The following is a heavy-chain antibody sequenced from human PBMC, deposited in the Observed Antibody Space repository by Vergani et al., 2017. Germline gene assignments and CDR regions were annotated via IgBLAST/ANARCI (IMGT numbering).Heavy chain of an antibody. CDR2: ISGSGGST. CDR3: AKDRRFGELLEPDAFDI. V-gene: IGHV3-23*01. Sequence: EVQLLESGGGLVQPGGSLRLSCAASGFTFSSYAMSWVRQAPGKGLEWVSAISGSGGSTYSADSVKGRFTISRDNSKNTLYLQMNSLRAEDTAVYYFAKDRRFGELLEPDAFDIWGQGTMVSVSS. CDR1: GFTFSSYA. D-gene: IGHD3-10*01. J-gene: IGHJ3*02.